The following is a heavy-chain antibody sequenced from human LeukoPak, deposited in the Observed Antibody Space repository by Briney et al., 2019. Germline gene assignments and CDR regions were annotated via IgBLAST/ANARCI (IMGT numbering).Heavy chain of an antibody. CDR2: IFSSGST. Sequence: SETLSLTRTVPGGSISSYYWSWIRPPPGKGLGWMGYIFSSGSTNYDPSLKSRDTISVDTYKNQFCLKLSAVTAADTAVYYCARGPHFDYWGQGTLVTVSS. V-gene: IGHV4-59*01. J-gene: IGHJ4*02. CDR1: GGSISSYY. CDR3: ARGPHFDY.